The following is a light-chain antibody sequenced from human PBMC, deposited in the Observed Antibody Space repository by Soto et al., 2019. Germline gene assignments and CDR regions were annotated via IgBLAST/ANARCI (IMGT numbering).Light chain of an antibody. CDR3: QQRSHWPPVWT. V-gene: IGKV3-11*01. CDR1: QSVSSY. Sequence: EIVLTQSPATLSLSPGERATLSCRASQSVSSYLAWYQQKPGQAPRLLIYDASNRATGIPARFSGSGSGTDFTLTISSLEPEDFAVYYCQQRSHWPPVWTFGQGTKVEIK. J-gene: IGKJ1*01. CDR2: DAS.